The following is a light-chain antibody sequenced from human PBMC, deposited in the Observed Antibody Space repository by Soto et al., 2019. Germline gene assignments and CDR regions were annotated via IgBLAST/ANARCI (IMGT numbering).Light chain of an antibody. V-gene: IGKV3-15*01. CDR2: GAS. Sequence: EIVMTPSPATLSGAPGERATFSCRASQGVSRKLAWYQHKPGHAPSILISGASTGATGIPARFSGSGSGTDFTLTISRLETEDFAVYECQQYGSSTRTVGGGTKVDIK. J-gene: IGKJ4*01. CDR1: QGVSRK. CDR3: QQYGSSTRT.